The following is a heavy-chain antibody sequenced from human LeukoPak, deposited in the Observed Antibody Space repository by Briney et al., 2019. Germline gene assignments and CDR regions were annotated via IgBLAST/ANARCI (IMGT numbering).Heavy chain of an antibody. CDR3: AKDRGFCSGATSCNSLDY. Sequence: SETLSLTCTVSGGSISSSSYYWGWIRQPPGKGLEWIGSIYYSGSTYYNPSLKSRVTISVDTSKNQFSLKLSSVTAADTVVYYCAKDRGFCSGATSCNSLDYWGQGTLVTVSS. V-gene: IGHV4-39*07. CDR1: GGSISSSSYY. J-gene: IGHJ4*02. D-gene: IGHD2-15*01. CDR2: IYYSGST.